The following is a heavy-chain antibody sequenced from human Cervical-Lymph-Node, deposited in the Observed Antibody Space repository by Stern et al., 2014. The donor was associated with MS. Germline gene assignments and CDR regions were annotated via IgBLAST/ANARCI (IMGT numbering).Heavy chain of an antibody. J-gene: IGHJ6*02. Sequence: QMQLVQSGADVKKPGASVKVYCKASSYTFSSYGIAWVRQAPGQGLEWMGWISGYDGDTNYAPKLQGRVTLTTDPSTRTAYMEIRSLRFDDTAVYYCARAYFDSYGLDVWGQGTTVTVSS. CDR1: SYTFSSYG. V-gene: IGHV1-18*04. CDR3: ARAYFDSYGLDV. CDR2: ISGYDGDT. D-gene: IGHD3-9*01.